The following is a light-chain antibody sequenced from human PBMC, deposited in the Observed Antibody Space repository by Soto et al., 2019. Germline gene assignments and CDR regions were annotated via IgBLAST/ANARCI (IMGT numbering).Light chain of an antibody. CDR3: QQRNVWPPIT. Sequence: EVVMTQSPGTLSLSQGERATLSCRASQSVSNNYLAWYQQKPGQAPRLVIFDASSRATGVPARFGGSGSGTDFTLTINSLEPEDFAVYYCQQRNVWPPITFGQGTRLEIK. CDR2: DAS. CDR1: QSVSNNY. J-gene: IGKJ5*01. V-gene: IGKV3D-20*02.